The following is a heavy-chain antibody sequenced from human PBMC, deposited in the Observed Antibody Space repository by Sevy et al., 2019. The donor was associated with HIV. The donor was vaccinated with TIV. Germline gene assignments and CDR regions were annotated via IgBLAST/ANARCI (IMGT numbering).Heavy chain of an antibody. V-gene: IGHV3-30*18. Sequence: GGSLRLSCAASGFTFSSYGMHWVRQAPGKGLEWVAVISYDGSNKYYADSVKGRFTISRDNSKNTLYLKMNSLRAEDTAVYYCAKDPIWFGELLRPGHDAFDIWGQGTMVTVSS. CDR2: ISYDGSNK. CDR3: AKDPIWFGELLRPGHDAFDI. J-gene: IGHJ3*02. D-gene: IGHD3-10*01. CDR1: GFTFSSYG.